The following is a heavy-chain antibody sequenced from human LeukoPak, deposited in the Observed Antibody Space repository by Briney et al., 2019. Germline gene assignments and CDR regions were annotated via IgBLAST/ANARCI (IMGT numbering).Heavy chain of an antibody. CDR2: ISGNGYNT. CDR3: AKGVRLWFAFYFDY. V-gene: IGHV3-23*01. Sequence: GGSLRLSCAASGFTLGNYAMSWVRQAPGKGLEWASAISGNGYNTYYADSVKGRFTISSESSRNTLYLQMHSLRAEDTAVYYCAKGVRLWFAFYFDYWGQGTLVTVSS. CDR1: GFTLGNYA. D-gene: IGHD3-10*01. J-gene: IGHJ4*02.